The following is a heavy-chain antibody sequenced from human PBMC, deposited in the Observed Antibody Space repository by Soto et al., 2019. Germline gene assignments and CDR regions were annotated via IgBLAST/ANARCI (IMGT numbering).Heavy chain of an antibody. CDR1: GFTFSSYA. CDR3: AEQSLVARDFDI. CDR2: ISGSGGST. D-gene: IGHD6-19*01. J-gene: IGHJ3*02. Sequence: GGSLRLSCAASGFTFSSYAMRWVRQAPGKGLEWVSAISGSGGSTYYADSVKGRFTISRDNSKKTLYLQMNSLRAEDTAVYYCAEQSLVARDFDIWGQGTMVTASS. V-gene: IGHV3-23*01.